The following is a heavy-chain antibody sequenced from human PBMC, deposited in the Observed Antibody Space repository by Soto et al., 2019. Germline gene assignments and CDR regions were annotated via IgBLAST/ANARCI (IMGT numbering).Heavy chain of an antibody. CDR1: GFAFNNYA. V-gene: IGHV3-30-3*01. Sequence: PGGSLRLSCAGSGFAFNNYALQWVRQAPGKGLEWVAMISYDGSKNYYSECVRGGFTISRDKSNNTVYLQMDSLRTEDTAVFYCARDTGDLAGSADYYFLNGYHRKHYPMHVWGQGTTVTLSS. CDR3: ARDTGDLAGSADYYFLNGYHRKHYPMHV. D-gene: IGHD3-3*01. CDR2: ISYDGSKN. J-gene: IGHJ6*02.